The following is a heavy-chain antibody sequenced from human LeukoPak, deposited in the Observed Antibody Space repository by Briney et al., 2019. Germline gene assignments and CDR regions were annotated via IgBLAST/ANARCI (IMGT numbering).Heavy chain of an antibody. CDR2: IYYSGST. J-gene: IGHJ2*01. CDR1: GGSISSSSYY. CDR3: ARDKSYGSGSYYSWYFDL. Sequence: SETLSLTCTVSGGSISSSSYYWGWIRQPPGKGLEWIGSIYYSGSTYYNPSLKSRVTISVDTSKNQFSLKLSSVTAADTAVYYCARDKSYGSGSYYSWYFDLWGRGTLVTVSS. D-gene: IGHD3-10*01. V-gene: IGHV4-39*07.